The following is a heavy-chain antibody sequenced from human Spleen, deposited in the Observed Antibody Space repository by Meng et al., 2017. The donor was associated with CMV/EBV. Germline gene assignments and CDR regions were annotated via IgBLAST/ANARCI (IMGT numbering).Heavy chain of an antibody. CDR3: ARSPPPNWGRFDY. CDR1: GYTFTGYY. Sequence: ASVQVSCKASGYTFTGYYVHWVRQAPGQGLEWVGWIIFNSGGSNNAQKFQGRVSMTRDTSTSTAYMELSSLTSDDTALYYCARSPPPNWGRFDYWGQGTLVTVSS. CDR2: IIFNSGGS. D-gene: IGHD7-27*01. J-gene: IGHJ4*02. V-gene: IGHV1-2*02.